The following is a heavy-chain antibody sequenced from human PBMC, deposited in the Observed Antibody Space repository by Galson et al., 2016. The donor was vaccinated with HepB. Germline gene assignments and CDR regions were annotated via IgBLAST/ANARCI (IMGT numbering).Heavy chain of an antibody. CDR1: GYSFTTYW. D-gene: IGHD2-15*01. V-gene: IGHV5-51*01. Sequence: QSGAEVKRPGESLKISCKGSGYSFTTYWIGWVRQMPGNGLQWMGLIYPAVSDTIYNLSFRGQVTMSADNSMSTAYLQWASLRASDTAIYYCARPKFEKLMAEGYDLWGQGTLVTVSS. J-gene: IGHJ5*02. CDR2: IYPAVSDT. CDR3: ARPKFEKLMAEGYDL.